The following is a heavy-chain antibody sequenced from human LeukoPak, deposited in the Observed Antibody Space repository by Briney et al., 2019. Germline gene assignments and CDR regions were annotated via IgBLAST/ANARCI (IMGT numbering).Heavy chain of an antibody. Sequence: SETLSLTCAVYDGSFSGYYWSWIRQPPGKGLEWIGEINHSGSTNYNPSLKSRVTISVDTSKNQFSLKLSSVTAADTAVYYCARNMVAQYYYDSSGYFYYFDYWGQGTLVTVSS. CDR3: ARNMVAQYYYDSSGYFYYFDY. CDR1: DGSFSGYY. CDR2: INHSGST. D-gene: IGHD3-22*01. J-gene: IGHJ4*02. V-gene: IGHV4-34*01.